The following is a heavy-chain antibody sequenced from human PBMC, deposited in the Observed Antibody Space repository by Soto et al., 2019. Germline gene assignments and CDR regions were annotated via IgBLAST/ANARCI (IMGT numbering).Heavy chain of an antibody. D-gene: IGHD3-10*01. J-gene: IGHJ4*02. CDR1: GFTFSSYW. CDR2: INSDGSST. Sequence: GSLRLSCAASGFTFSSYWMHWVRQAPGKGLVWVSRINSDGSSTSYADSVKGRFTISRDNAKNTLYLQMNSLRAEDTAVYYCARDYLTFRGVIMSLFDYWGQGTLVTVSS. V-gene: IGHV3-74*01. CDR3: ARDYLTFRGVIMSLFDY.